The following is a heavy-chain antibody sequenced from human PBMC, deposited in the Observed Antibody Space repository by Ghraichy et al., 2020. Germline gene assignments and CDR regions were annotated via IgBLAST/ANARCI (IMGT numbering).Heavy chain of an antibody. CDR2: ISSSGSTI. J-gene: IGHJ4*02. CDR1: GFTFSSYE. V-gene: IGHV3-48*03. Sequence: GGSLRLSCAASGFTFSSYEMNWVRQAPGKGLEWVSYISSSGSTIYYADSVKGRFTISRDNAKNSLYLQMNSLRAEDTAVYYCARDGWRYCISTSCTAEMLQFDYWGQGTLVTVSS. D-gene: IGHD2-2*01. CDR3: ARDGWRYCISTSCTAEMLQFDY.